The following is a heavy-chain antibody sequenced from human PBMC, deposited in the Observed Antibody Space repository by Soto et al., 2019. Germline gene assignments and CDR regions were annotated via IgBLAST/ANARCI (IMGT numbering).Heavy chain of an antibody. CDR1: GFTFSTYP. J-gene: IGHJ6*02. Sequence: LRLSCAASGFTFSTYPMIWVRQAPGKGLECVGSISDSGANTYYADSVRGRFTVSRDNSKNTLYLQMNSLRDDDTAVYYCAKILSMVTSYYYGMDVWGHGTTVTVSS. CDR2: ISDSGANT. V-gene: IGHV3-23*01. D-gene: IGHD4-17*01. CDR3: AKILSMVTSYYYGMDV.